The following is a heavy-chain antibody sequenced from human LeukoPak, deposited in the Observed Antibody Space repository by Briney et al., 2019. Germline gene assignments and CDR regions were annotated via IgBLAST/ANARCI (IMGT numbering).Heavy chain of an antibody. V-gene: IGHV3-48*03. CDR1: GFTFSSYA. CDR3: ARVRSGYSHENYFDY. Sequence: PGGSLRLSCAASGFTFSSYAMSWVRQAPGKGREWVSYISGSGSTIYYADSVKGRFTISRDNAKDSLYLQMNSLRAEDTAVYYCARVRSGYSHENYFDYWGQGTLVTVSS. CDR2: ISGSGSTI. J-gene: IGHJ4*02. D-gene: IGHD5-18*01.